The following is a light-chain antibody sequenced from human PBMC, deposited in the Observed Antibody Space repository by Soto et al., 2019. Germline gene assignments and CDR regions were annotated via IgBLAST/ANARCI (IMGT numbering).Light chain of an antibody. V-gene: IGKV3-20*01. CDR2: GAS. CDR1: QSVSNY. Sequence: EIVLTQSPGTLSLSPGERATLSCRASQSVSNYLAWYQRKPGQAPRLLIYGASNRATGIPDRFSGSGSGTDFTLTISRLEPEDFAVYYCHQYGGSPQTFGQGTKV. J-gene: IGKJ1*01. CDR3: HQYGGSPQT.